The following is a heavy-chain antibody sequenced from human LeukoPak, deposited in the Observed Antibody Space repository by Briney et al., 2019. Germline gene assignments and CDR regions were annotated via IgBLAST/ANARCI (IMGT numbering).Heavy chain of an antibody. V-gene: IGHV3-30*18. J-gene: IGHJ3*02. CDR2: MSYDGNNR. CDR3: AKERVRGVIFDAFDI. D-gene: IGHD3-10*01. CDR1: GFTFSSYA. Sequence: PGGSLRLSCLASGFTFSSYAMHWVRQAPGKGLEWVAVMSYDGNNRYYTDSVKGRFTISRDNSKNTVYLQMNSLRAEDTAVYYCAKERVRGVIFDAFDIWGQGTTVTVSS.